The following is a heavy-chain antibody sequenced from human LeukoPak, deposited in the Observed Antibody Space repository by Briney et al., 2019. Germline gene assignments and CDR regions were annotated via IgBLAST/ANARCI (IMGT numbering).Heavy chain of an antibody. CDR1: GGSISSYY. V-gene: IGHV4-4*07. Sequence: SETLSLTCSVSGGSISSYYWSWIRQPAGKGLEWIGRIYTSGSTNYNPSLKSRVTMSVDTSKNQFSLRLSSVNAADTAVYFCAREGTSGGLNWLDPWGQGTLVTVSS. J-gene: IGHJ5*02. D-gene: IGHD3-10*01. CDR3: AREGTSGGLNWLDP. CDR2: IYTSGST.